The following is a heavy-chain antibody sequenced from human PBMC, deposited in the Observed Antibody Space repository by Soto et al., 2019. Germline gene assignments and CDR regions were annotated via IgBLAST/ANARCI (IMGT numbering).Heavy chain of an antibody. Sequence: QLQLQESGSGLVKPSQTLSLTCAVSGGSISSGGYSWSWIRQPPGKGLEWIGYIYHSGSTYYNPSPKSRIPLSVGGSKNPFSRKLSSVTAAGTAVYDCAASGYYSSTDGSFQHWGQGTLVTVSS. CDR2: IYHSGST. CDR1: GGSISSGGYS. J-gene: IGHJ1*01. D-gene: IGHD3-3*01. CDR3: AASGYYSSTDGSFQH. V-gene: IGHV4-30-2*01.